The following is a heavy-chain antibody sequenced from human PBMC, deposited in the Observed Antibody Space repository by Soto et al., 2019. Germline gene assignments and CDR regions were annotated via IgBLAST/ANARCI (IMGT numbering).Heavy chain of an antibody. J-gene: IGHJ4*02. CDR3: ARGGIAAAGSNYLFDY. Sequence: GASVKVSCKASGYTFTGYYMHWVRQAPGQGLEWMGWINPNSGGTNYAQKFQGWVTMTRDTSISTAYMELSRLRSDDTAVYYCARGGIAAAGSNYLFDYWGQGTLVTVSS. CDR1: GYTFTGYY. D-gene: IGHD6-13*01. V-gene: IGHV1-2*04. CDR2: INPNSGGT.